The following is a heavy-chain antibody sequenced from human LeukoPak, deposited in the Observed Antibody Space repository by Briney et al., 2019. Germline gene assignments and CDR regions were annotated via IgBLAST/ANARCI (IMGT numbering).Heavy chain of an antibody. J-gene: IGHJ4*02. CDR2: IYYSGST. D-gene: IGHD3-10*01. Sequence: SQTLSLTCTVSGGSISSGSYYWSWIRQHPGKGLEWIGYIYYSGSTYYNPSLKSRVTISVDTSKNQFSLKLSSVTAADTAVYYCARGTNRIYYYGSGSYGYFDYWGQGTLVTVSS. V-gene: IGHV4-31*03. CDR3: ARGTNRIYYYGSGSYGYFDY. CDR1: GGSISSGSYY.